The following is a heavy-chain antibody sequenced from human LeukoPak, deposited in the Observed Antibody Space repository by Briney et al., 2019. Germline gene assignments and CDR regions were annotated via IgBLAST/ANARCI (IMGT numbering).Heavy chain of an antibody. V-gene: IGHV1-46*01. CDR2: INPSGGST. Sequence: EASVKVSCKASEYTFTSYYMHWVRQVPGQGLEWMGIINPSGGSTSYAQKFQGRVTMTRDTSTSTVYMELSSLRSEDTAVYYCARDEVDAKPGGYWGQGTLVTVSS. CDR1: EYTFTSYY. CDR3: ARDEVDAKPGGY. D-gene: IGHD1-26*01. J-gene: IGHJ4*02.